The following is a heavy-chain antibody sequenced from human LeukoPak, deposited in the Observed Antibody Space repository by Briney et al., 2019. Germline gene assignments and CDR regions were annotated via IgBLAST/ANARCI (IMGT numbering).Heavy chain of an antibody. V-gene: IGHV3-48*03. CDR2: ISSSGDTI. D-gene: IGHD3-16*02. J-gene: IGHJ4*02. Sequence: PGGSLRLSCADSGFTFSSYEMNWVRQAPGKGLEGVSYISSSGDTIYYADSVKGRFTISRDNAKNSPYLQMNRLRAEDTGLYYCARDRRLTFGGVIVPFDYWGQGTLVTVSS. CDR3: ARDRRLTFGGVIVPFDY. CDR1: GFTFSSYE.